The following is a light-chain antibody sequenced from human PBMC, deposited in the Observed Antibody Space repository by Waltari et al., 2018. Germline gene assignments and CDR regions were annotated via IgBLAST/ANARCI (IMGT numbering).Light chain of an antibody. Sequence: DIVMTQSTLSLPVTPGEPASISCRSSQSLLHSNGYNYLDWYLQKPGQSPQLLIYLGSNRASGVPDGFSGSGSGTDFTLKISRVEAEDVGVYYCMQALQTPWTFGQGTKVEIK. J-gene: IGKJ1*01. CDR1: QSLLHSNGYNY. CDR2: LGS. CDR3: MQALQTPWT. V-gene: IGKV2-28*01.